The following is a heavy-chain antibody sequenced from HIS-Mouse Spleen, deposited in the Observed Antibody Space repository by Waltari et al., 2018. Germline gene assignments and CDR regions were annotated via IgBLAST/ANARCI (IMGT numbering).Heavy chain of an antibody. CDR1: GFTFSSFW. D-gene: IGHD1-26*01. CDR3: ARGGMVGAPSAFDI. CDR2: IKQDGSEK. V-gene: IGHV3-7*01. Sequence: EVQLVESGGGLVQPGGSLRLSCAASGFTFSSFWMSWCRRAPGKGLEWVANIKQDGSEKYYVDSVKGRFTISRDNAKNSLYLQMNSLRAEDTAVYYCARGGMVGAPSAFDIWGQGTMVTVSS. J-gene: IGHJ3*02.